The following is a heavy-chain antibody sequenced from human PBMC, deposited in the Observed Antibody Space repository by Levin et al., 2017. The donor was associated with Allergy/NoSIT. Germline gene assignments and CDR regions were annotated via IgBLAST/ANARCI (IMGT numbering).Heavy chain of an antibody. J-gene: IGHJ4*02. V-gene: IGHV3-33*01. D-gene: IGHD3-16*01. CDR1: GFTFSRYG. Sequence: SCAASGFTFSRYGMHWVRQAPGKGLEWVAVIWYDGSHKYYADSVKGRFSISRDNSKNTLYLQMNSLRAEDTAVYYCARDLAFDYWGQGTLVTVSS. CDR3: ARDLAFDY. CDR2: IWYDGSHK.